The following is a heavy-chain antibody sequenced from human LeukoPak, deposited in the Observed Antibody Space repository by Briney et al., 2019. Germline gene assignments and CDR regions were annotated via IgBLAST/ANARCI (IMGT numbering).Heavy chain of an antibody. V-gene: IGHV4-59*01. CDR3: ARIPQNYDFWSGYLPQRYYYGMDV. J-gene: IGHJ6*02. CDR1: GFTFSSYA. D-gene: IGHD3-3*01. Sequence: GSLRLSCAASGFTFSSYAMSWIRQPPGKGLEWIGYIYYSGSTNYNPSLKSRVTISVDTSKNQFSLKLSSVTAADTAVYYCARIPQNYDFWSGYLPQRYYYGMDVWGQGTTVTVSS. CDR2: IYYSGST.